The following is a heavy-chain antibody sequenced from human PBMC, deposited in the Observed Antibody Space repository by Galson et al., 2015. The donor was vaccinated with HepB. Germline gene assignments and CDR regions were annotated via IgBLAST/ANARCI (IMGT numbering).Heavy chain of an antibody. CDR2: ISYDGSNK. V-gene: IGHV3-30*18. Sequence: SLRLSCAASGFTFSSYGMHWVRQAPGKGLGWVAVISYDGSNKYYADSVKGRFTISRDNSKNTLYLQMNSLRAEDTAVYYCAKDREQQLVYYFDYWGQGTLVTVSS. J-gene: IGHJ4*02. CDR1: GFTFSSYG. CDR3: AKDREQQLVYYFDY. D-gene: IGHD6-13*01.